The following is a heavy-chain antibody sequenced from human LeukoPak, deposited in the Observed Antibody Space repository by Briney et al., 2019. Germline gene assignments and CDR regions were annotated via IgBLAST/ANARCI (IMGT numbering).Heavy chain of an antibody. CDR1: GYTFTSYY. CDR3: AREASTYYYDSSGDAFDI. CDR2: INPSGGST. Sequence: ASVNVSCKASGYTFTSYYMHWVRQAPGQGLEWMGLINPSGGSTSYAQKFQGRVTMTRDTSTSTVYMELSSLRSEDTAVYYCAREASTYYYDSSGDAFDIWGQGAMVTVSS. J-gene: IGHJ3*02. D-gene: IGHD3-22*01. V-gene: IGHV1-46*01.